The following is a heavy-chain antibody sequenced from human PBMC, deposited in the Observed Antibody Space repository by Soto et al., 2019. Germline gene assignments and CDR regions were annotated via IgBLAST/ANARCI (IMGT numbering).Heavy chain of an antibody. CDR2: IYYSGST. CDR1: GGSISSGGYY. J-gene: IGHJ6*02. V-gene: IGHV4-31*03. D-gene: IGHD5-18*01. CDR3: ASGYSYGYFYYGIDV. Sequence: SETLSLTCTVSGGSISSGGYYWSWIRQHPGKGLEWIGYIYYSGSTYYNPSLKSRVTISVDTSKNQFSLKLSSVTAADTAVYYCASGYSYGYFYYGIDVWGQGTTVTVSS.